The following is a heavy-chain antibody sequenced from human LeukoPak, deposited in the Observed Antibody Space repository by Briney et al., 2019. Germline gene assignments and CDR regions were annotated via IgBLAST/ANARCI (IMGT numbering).Heavy chain of an antibody. J-gene: IGHJ6*03. D-gene: IGHD6-6*01. CDR1: GFTFSSYS. V-gene: IGHV3-21*01. CDR3: ARDISSSYYYYMDV. CDR2: ISSSSSYI. Sequence: GGSLSLSCAASGFTFSSYSMNWVRQAPGKGLELVSSISSSSSYIYYADSVKGRFTISRDNAKNSLYLQMNSLRAEDTAVYYCARDISSSYYYYMDVWGKGTTVTVSS.